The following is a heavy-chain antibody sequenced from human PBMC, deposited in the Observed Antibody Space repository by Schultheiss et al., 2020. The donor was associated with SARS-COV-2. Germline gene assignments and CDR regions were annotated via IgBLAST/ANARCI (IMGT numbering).Heavy chain of an antibody. CDR3: ARVAGIQLWFFYFDY. CDR2: LSYDGSNK. V-gene: IGHV3-30*01. CDR1: GFTFSSYA. D-gene: IGHD5-18*01. J-gene: IGHJ4*02. Sequence: GGSLRLSCAASGFTFSSYAMHWVRQAPGKGLEWVAVLSYDGSNKYYADSVKGRFTISRDNSKNTLYLQMNSLRAEDTAVYYCARVAGIQLWFFYFDYWGQGTLVTVSS.